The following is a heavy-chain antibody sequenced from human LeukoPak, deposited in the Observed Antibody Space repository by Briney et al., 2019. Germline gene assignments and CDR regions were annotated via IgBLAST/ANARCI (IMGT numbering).Heavy chain of an antibody. CDR2: ISYDGSNK. CDR1: GFTFSSYG. CDR3: AKDRSAAGTRYYFDY. D-gene: IGHD6-13*01. Sequence: GGSLRLSCAASGFTFSSYGIHWVRQAPGKGLEWVAVISYDGSNKYYADSVKGRFTISRDNSKNTLYLQMNSLRAEDTAVYYCAKDRSAAGTRYYFDYWGQGTLVTVSS. J-gene: IGHJ4*02. V-gene: IGHV3-30*18.